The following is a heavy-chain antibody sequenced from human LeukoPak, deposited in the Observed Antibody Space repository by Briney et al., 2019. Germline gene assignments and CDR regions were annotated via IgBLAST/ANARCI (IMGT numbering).Heavy chain of an antibody. CDR2: MNSNSGNI. J-gene: IGHJ5*02. CDR3: ARLGRNSYGSENWFDP. CDR1: GYTFITFD. Sequence: ASVKVSCKASGYTFITFDINWVRQAPGQGLEWMGWMNSNSGNIGYAQQFKGRVTMTRDISISTAYMELSSLRSEDTAVYYCARLGRNSYGSENWFDPWGQGTLVTVSS. V-gene: IGHV1-8*01. D-gene: IGHD3-10*01.